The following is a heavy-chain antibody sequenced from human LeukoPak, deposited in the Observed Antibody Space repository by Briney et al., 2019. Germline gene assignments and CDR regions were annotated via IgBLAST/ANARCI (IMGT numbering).Heavy chain of an antibody. Sequence: SETLSLTCTVSGDSISTSSYFWGWIRQSPGMGLEWIGRIYFSGTSYSNPSLNSRVTISIDTSKNQFSLKLSSVTAADTAVYYSARAPNPYSSGWYVFDFWGQGTLVTVSS. J-gene: IGHJ4*02. CDR1: GDSISTSSYF. CDR3: ARAPNPYSSGWYVFDF. D-gene: IGHD6-19*01. CDR2: IYFSGTS. V-gene: IGHV4-39*07.